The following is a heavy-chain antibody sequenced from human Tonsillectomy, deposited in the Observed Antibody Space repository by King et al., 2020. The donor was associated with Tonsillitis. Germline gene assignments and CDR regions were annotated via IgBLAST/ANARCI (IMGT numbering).Heavy chain of an antibody. V-gene: IGHV1-46*03. CDR2: INPSGGST. D-gene: IGHD1-26*01. CDR1: GYTFTSYY. J-gene: IGHJ4*02. CDR3: ARWGATPGGVPNYYFDY. Sequence: QLVQSGAEVKKPGASVKVSCKASGYTFTSYYMHWVRQAPGQGLEWMGIINPSGGSTSYAQKFQGRVTMTRDTSTSTVYMELSSLRSEDTAVYYCARWGATPGGVPNYYFDYWGQGTLVTVSS.